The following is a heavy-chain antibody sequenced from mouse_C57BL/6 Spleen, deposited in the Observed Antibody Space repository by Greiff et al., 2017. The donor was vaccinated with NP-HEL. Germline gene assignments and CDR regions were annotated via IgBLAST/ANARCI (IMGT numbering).Heavy chain of an antibody. CDR1: GFNIKDDY. CDR3: TSLITTGGY. J-gene: IGHJ2*01. D-gene: IGHD1-1*01. Sequence: EVQLQQSGAELVRPGASVKLSCTASGFNIKDDYMHWVKQRPEQGLEWIGWLDPENGDTEYASKFQGKATITSDTSSNTAYLQLSILTSEDTAVYYCTSLITTGGYWGQGTTLTVSS. V-gene: IGHV14-4*01. CDR2: LDPENGDT.